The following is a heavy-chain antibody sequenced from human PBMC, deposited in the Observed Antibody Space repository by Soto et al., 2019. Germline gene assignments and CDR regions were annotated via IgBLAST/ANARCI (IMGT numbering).Heavy chain of an antibody. CDR3: AIGSTYSGEFEF. CDR2: FVPIVGTA. V-gene: IGHV1-69*01. CDR1: GGTFSSYA. J-gene: IGHJ4*02. D-gene: IGHD1-26*01. Sequence: QVQLVQSGAEVKKPGSSVKVSCTASGGTFSSYAVSWVRQAPGQGLEWMGAFVPIVGTADYALNFQGRITIIGDESTNTGYVELGSLRSEDTAVYYCAIGSTYSGEFEFWGQGTLVTVSS.